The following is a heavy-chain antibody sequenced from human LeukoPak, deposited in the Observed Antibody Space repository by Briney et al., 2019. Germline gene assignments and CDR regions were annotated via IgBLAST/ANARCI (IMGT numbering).Heavy chain of an antibody. D-gene: IGHD3-10*01. V-gene: IGHV1-2*04. CDR3: ARDRITMVRGVISPHY. Sequence: ASVKVSCKASGYTFTGYYMHWVRQAPGQGLEWMGWINPNSGGTNYAQKFQGWVTMTRDTSISTAYMELSRLRSDDTAVYYCARDRITMVRGVISPHYWGQGTLVTVSS. CDR2: INPNSGGT. CDR1: GYTFTGYY. J-gene: IGHJ4*02.